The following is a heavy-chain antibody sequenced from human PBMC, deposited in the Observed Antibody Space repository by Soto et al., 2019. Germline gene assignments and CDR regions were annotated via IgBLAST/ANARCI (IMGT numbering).Heavy chain of an antibody. V-gene: IGHV5-51*01. J-gene: IGHJ6*02. Sequence: PGESLKISCQGSGYNFATHWIGWVRHKAGKGLEWMGITFPGDAETRYSPSFQGHITISADKSISTAYLRWSSLKASDTGMYYCATPGGFGMDVWGQGTTVTVSS. CDR2: TFPGDAET. CDR3: ATPGGFGMDV. D-gene: IGHD5-12*01. CDR1: GYNFATHW.